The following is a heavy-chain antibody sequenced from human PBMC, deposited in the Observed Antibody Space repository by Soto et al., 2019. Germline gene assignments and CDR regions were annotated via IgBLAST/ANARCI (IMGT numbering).Heavy chain of an antibody. D-gene: IGHD6-19*01. Sequence: EVQLLESGGGLVQPGGSLRLSCAASGFTFSTYAMSWVRQAPGKGLEWVSAISGSGGSTYYADSVKGRFTISRDNSKNRLYLQMNSLRAEDTAVYYCAKVWGAVAGVFDSWGQGTLVTVSS. CDR3: AKVWGAVAGVFDS. CDR2: ISGSGGST. J-gene: IGHJ4*02. CDR1: GFTFSTYA. V-gene: IGHV3-23*01.